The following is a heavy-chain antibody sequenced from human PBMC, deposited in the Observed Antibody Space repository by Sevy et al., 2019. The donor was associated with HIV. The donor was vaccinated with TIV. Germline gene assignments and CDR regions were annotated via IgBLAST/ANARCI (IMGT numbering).Heavy chain of an antibody. V-gene: IGHV3-48*02. CDR3: ARDSDDSSGYYYSITNDY. CDR1: GFTFSSYS. D-gene: IGHD3-22*01. Sequence: GGSLRLSCAASGFTFSSYSMNWVRQAPGKGLEWVSYISSSSSTIYYAYSVKGRFTISRDNAKNSLYLQMNSLRDEDTAVYYCARDSDDSSGYYYSITNDYWGQGTLVTVSS. J-gene: IGHJ4*02. CDR2: ISSSSSTI.